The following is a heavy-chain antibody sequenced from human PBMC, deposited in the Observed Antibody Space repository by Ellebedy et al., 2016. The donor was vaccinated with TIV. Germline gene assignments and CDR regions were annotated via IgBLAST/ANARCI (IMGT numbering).Heavy chain of an antibody. Sequence: AASVKVSCKASGYTFTSYDINWVRQATGQGLEWMGWMNPNSGNTGSAQKLQGRVTMTRNNSINTAYMELSSLRYEDTAVYYCARKRAGSSGSHDAFDIWGPGTRVTVSS. CDR3: ARKRAGSSGSHDAFDI. V-gene: IGHV1-8*01. CDR1: GYTFTSYD. J-gene: IGHJ3*02. D-gene: IGHD3-22*01. CDR2: MNPNSGNT.